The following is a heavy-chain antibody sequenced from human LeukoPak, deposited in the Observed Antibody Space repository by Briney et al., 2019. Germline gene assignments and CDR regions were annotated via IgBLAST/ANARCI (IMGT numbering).Heavy chain of an antibody. CDR2: IWYDGSNK. Sequence: GRSLRLSCAASGFTFSSYGMHWVRQAPGKGLEWVAVIWYDGSNKYYADSVKGRFTTSRDNSKNTLYLQMNSLRAEDTAVYYCARDGRDAFDIWGQGTMVTVSS. CDR3: ARDGRDAFDI. CDR1: GFTFSSYG. V-gene: IGHV3-33*01. J-gene: IGHJ3*02.